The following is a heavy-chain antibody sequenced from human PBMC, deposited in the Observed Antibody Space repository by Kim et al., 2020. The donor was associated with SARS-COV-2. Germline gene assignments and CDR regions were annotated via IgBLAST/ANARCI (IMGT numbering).Heavy chain of an antibody. J-gene: IGHJ4*02. CDR2: IRKQSNNYTT. Sequence: GGSLRLSCAASGFTFSDHYMDWVRQAPGKGLEWVGHIRKQSNNYTTEYAASVKGRFTISRDDSTASLYLQMNSLKAEDTAVYYCTRARLYADSGNVYYYFDFWGQGTLVTVSS. CDR1: GFTFSDHY. CDR3: TRARLYADSGNVYYYFDF. D-gene: IGHD3-10*01. V-gene: IGHV3-72*01.